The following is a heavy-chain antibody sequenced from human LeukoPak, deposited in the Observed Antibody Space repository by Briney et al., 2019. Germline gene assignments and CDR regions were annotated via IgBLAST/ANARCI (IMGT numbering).Heavy chain of an antibody. CDR2: IIPIFGTA. J-gene: IGHJ4*02. Sequence: ASVKVSCKSSGGTFSSYAIIWVRQAPGQGLEWMGGIIPIFGTANYAQKFQGRVTITADESTSTAYMELSSLRSEDTAVYYCAAYSSGWYYYFDYWGQGTLVTVSS. D-gene: IGHD6-19*01. CDR3: AAYSSGWYYYFDY. V-gene: IGHV1-69*13. CDR1: GGTFSSYA.